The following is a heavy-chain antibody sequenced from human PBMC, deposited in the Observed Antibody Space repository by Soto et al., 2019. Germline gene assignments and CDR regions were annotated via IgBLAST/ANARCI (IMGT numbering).Heavy chain of an antibody. V-gene: IGHV4-34*01. CDR2: INLSGDT. D-gene: IGHD3-3*01. Sequence: PSETLSLTCAVSGGSFSGYSWSWIRQPPGKGLERIGQINLSGDTNYSPSPKSRLTISVDSSNNQFSLKLSSVTAAYTAVYYCARSWTIFGLVISTYYYYGMDVWGQGTTVTVSS. CDR3: ARSWTIFGLVISTYYYYGMDV. J-gene: IGHJ6*02. CDR1: GGSFSGYS.